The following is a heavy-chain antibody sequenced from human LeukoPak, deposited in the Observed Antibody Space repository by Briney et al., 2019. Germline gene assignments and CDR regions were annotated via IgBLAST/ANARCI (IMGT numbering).Heavy chain of an antibody. Sequence: GASVKVSCKASGYTFSDYYMHWVRQAPGQGLEWMGWINPNSGGTNYAQKFQGRVTMTRDTSISTAYMELSRLRSDDTAVYYCARLGAYYDFWSGYSSPNWFDPWGQGTLVTVSS. D-gene: IGHD3-3*01. V-gene: IGHV1-2*02. J-gene: IGHJ5*02. CDR3: ARLGAYYDFWSGYSSPNWFDP. CDR2: INPNSGGT. CDR1: GYTFSDYY.